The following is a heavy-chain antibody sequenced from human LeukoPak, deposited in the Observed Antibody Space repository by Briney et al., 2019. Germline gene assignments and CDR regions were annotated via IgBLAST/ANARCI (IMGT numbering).Heavy chain of an antibody. CDR2: VNHSGST. CDR1: GGSFSGYY. CDR3: ARGYYDFWSDNYYYYYYMDV. J-gene: IGHJ6*03. D-gene: IGHD3-3*01. Sequence: SETLSLTCAVYGGSFSGYYWSWIRQPPGKGLEWIGEVNHSGSTNYNPSLKSRVTISVDTSKNQFSLKLSSVTAADTAVYYCARGYYDFWSDNYYYYYYMDVWGKGTTVTVSS. V-gene: IGHV4-34*01.